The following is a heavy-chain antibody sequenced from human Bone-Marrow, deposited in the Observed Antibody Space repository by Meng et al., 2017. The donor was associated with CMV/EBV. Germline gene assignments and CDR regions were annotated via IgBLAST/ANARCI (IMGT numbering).Heavy chain of an antibody. CDR3: ANSQRMGSSWYFFS. D-gene: IGHD6-13*01. CDR1: GYTFTSYG. Sequence: ASVKVSCKASGYTFTSYGISWVRQAPGQGLEWMGWISAYNGNTNYAQKLQGRVTMTTDTSTSTAYMELSSLRAEDTAVYYCANSQRMGSSWYFFSWGQGTLVTVSS. V-gene: IGHV1-18*01. J-gene: IGHJ4*02. CDR2: ISAYNGNT.